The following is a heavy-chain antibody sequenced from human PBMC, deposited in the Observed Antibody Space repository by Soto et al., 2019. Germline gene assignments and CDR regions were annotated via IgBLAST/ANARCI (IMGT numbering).Heavy chain of an antibody. CDR1: GASIRNYY. Sequence: TLSLTCTVSGASIRNYYWSWIRQPPGKGLEWIGFSYYSGSTNYNPSLNSRVTMSVDTSKNQFSLKLTSVTAADTAVYYCARDQNGSPHFDYWGQGILVTVSS. D-gene: IGHD1-26*01. CDR3: ARDQNGSPHFDY. J-gene: IGHJ4*02. V-gene: IGHV4-59*01. CDR2: SYYSGST.